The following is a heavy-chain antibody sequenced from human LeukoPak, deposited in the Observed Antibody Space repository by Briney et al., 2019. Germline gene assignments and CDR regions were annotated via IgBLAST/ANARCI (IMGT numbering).Heavy chain of an antibody. CDR3: AKDRDSREWIKDPFQN. CDR1: AFTFSSYA. CDR2: ITGSGGNT. J-gene: IGHJ3*01. D-gene: IGHD3-22*01. Sequence: GGSLRLSCAASAFTFSSYAMSWVRQAPGRGLEWVSAITGSGGNTYYADSVKGRFTISRDNSKNTLYLQMNSLRVEDTALYYCAKDRDSREWIKDPFQNWGLGTMVNISS. V-gene: IGHV3-23*01.